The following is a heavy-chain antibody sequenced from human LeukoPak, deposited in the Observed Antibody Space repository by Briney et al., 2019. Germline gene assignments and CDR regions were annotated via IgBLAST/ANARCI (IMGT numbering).Heavy chain of an antibody. CDR1: GFTFSSYA. CDR2: ISYDGSNK. J-gene: IGHJ4*02. D-gene: IGHD6-19*01. V-gene: IGHV3-30-3*01. CDR3: ARGRPDSGWPFDY. Sequence: GGSLRLSCAASGFTFSSYAMHWVRQAPGKGLEWVAVISYDGSNKYYADSVKGRFTISRDNARNSLYLQMNSLRVEDTAVYYCARGRPDSGWPFDYWGQGTLVTVSS.